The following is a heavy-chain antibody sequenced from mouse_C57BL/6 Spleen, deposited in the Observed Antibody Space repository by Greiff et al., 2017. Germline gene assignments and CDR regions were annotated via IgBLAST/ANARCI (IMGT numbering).Heavy chain of an antibody. CDR1: GYTFTSYW. V-gene: IGHV1-53*01. D-gene: IGHD2-1*01. J-gene: IGHJ3*01. CDR2: INPSNGGT. CDR3: ARWGGNPFAY. Sequence: QVQLKESGTELVKPGASVKLSCKASGYTFTSYWMHWVKPRPGQGLEWLGNINPSNGGTNYNEKFKSKATLTVDKSSSTAYMQLSSLTSEDSAVYYCARWGGNPFAYWGQGTLVTVSA.